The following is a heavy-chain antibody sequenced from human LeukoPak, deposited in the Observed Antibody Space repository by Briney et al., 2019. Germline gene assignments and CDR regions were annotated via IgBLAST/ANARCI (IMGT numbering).Heavy chain of an antibody. CDR2: INPNSGDT. CDR1: GYTFTGYH. D-gene: IGHD3-22*01. Sequence: ASVKVSCKASGYTFTGYHMHWVRQAPGQGLEWMGRINPNSGDTNYAQKFQGRVTMTRDTSISTAYMELSRLRSDDTAVYYCARDLIGGSQTHYYDSSAKPGNVGYWGQGTLVTVSS. V-gene: IGHV1-2*06. CDR3: ARDLIGGSQTHYYDSSAKPGNVGY. J-gene: IGHJ4*02.